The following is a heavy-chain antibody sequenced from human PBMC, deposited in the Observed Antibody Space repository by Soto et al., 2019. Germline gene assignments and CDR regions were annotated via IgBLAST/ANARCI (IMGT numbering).Heavy chain of an antibody. CDR1: GYSISGPSY. Sequence: SETLSLTGTVSGYSISGPSYWGWIRQPPGKGPEWIASIYHGGTTFYNPSLKSRITISVDTSKNQFSLKVGSVTAADTAVYYCASSSLYGMDVWGQGTTVTVSS. J-gene: IGHJ6*02. CDR3: ASSSLYGMDV. CDR2: IYHGGTT. V-gene: IGHV4-38-2*02.